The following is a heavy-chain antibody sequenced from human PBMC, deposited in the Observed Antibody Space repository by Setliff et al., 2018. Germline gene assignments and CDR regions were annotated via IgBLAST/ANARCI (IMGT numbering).Heavy chain of an antibody. CDR3: ARVPAPGGGWYWFEP. D-gene: IGHD6-19*01. J-gene: IGHJ5*02. V-gene: IGHV4-59*01. Sequence: PSETLSLTCTVSGGSISSYYWSWIRQPPGKGLEWIGYIYYSGSTNYNPSLKSRVTISVDTSKNQFSLKLSSVTAADTAVYYCARVPAPGGGWYWFEPWGQGTLVTVSS. CDR1: GGSISSYY. CDR2: IYYSGST.